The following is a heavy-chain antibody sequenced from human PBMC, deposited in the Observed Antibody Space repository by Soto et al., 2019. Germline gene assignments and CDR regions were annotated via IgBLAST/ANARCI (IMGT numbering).Heavy chain of an antibody. CDR2: ISGSGSYT. Sequence: EVHLLESGGGLVQPGGSLRLSCAASGFTFSSYAMSWIRQAPGKGLEWVSAISGSGSYTYYADSVKGRFTISRDNSKNSVHLQMNALRTEDTAVYYCAKDMSGYYDGSGDYWGQGTLVTVSS. J-gene: IGHJ4*02. D-gene: IGHD3-10*01. CDR1: GFTFSSYA. V-gene: IGHV3-23*01. CDR3: AKDMSGYYDGSGDY.